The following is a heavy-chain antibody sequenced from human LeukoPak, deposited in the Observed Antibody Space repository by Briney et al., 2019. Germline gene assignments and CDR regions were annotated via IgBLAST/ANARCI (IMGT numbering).Heavy chain of an antibody. J-gene: IGHJ5*02. Sequence: SETLSLTCAVYGGSFSGYYWSWIRQPPGKGLEWIGETNHSGSTNYNPSLKNRVTISVDTSKNQFSLKLSSVTAADTAVYYCARAGRVGYSRARNNWFDPWGQGTLVTVSS. CDR1: GGSFSGYY. CDR3: ARAGRVGYSRARNNWFDP. CDR2: TNHSGST. V-gene: IGHV4-34*01. D-gene: IGHD1-14*01.